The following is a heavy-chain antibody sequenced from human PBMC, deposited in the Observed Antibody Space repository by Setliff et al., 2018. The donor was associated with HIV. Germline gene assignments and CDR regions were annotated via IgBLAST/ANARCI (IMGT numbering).Heavy chain of an antibody. D-gene: IGHD3-10*01. Sequence: KTSETLSLTCAVYGGSFNDYYWTWIRQPPGKGLEWTGEIDHSGSTKYHASLKSRVTISIDTSKNQISLKLSSVTAADTAVYYCARGLNYYGSGSYLPLGYWGQGTLVTVSS. J-gene: IGHJ4*02. CDR3: ARGLNYYGSGSYLPLGY. V-gene: IGHV4-34*01. CDR2: IDHSGST. CDR1: GGSFNDYY.